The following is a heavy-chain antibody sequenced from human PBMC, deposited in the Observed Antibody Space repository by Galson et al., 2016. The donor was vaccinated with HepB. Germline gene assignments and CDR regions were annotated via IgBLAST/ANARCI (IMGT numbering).Heavy chain of an antibody. Sequence: SVKVSCKASGYTFTNYYLHWVRQAPGQGLEWMGKINPSSGSSNYAQKFQGRLTMTRDVSTSSVYMELSSLRSDDTAIYYCARVCSDCARLYCYYGLDVWGQGTTVTVSS. CDR1: GYTFTNYY. CDR3: ARVCSDCARLYCYYGLDV. D-gene: IGHD2-15*01. V-gene: IGHV1-46*01. CDR2: INPSSGSS. J-gene: IGHJ6*02.